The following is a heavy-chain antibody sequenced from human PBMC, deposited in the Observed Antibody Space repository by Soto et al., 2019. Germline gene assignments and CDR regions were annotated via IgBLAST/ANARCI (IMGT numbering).Heavy chain of an antibody. CDR2: IYPGDSDT. D-gene: IGHD3-16*01. V-gene: IGHV5-51*01. J-gene: IGHJ5*01. CDR3: ARQDSHAYFSFDS. CDR1: GYVFSNYW. Sequence: GESLKISCNTSGYVFSNYWIAWVRQMPGEGLEWMGIIYPGDSDTRYRPSFIGQVTISADRSINTAFLQWTSLKASDSGIYFCARQDSHAYFSFDSWGQGTVVTVSS.